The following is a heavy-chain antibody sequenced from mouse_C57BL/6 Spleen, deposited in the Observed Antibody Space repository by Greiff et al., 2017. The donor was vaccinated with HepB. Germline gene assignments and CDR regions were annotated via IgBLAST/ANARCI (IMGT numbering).Heavy chain of an antibody. V-gene: IGHV1-69*01. CDR1: GYTFTSYW. J-gene: IGHJ2*01. CDR3: ARRGYGFYFDY. D-gene: IGHD2-10*02. CDR2: IDPSDSYT. Sequence: QVQLQQSGAELVMPGASVKLSCKASGYTFTSYWMHWVKQRPGQGLEWIGEIDPSDSYTNYNQKFKGKSTLTVDKSSSTAYMQLSSLTSEDSAVYYCARRGYGFYFDYWGQGTTLTVSS.